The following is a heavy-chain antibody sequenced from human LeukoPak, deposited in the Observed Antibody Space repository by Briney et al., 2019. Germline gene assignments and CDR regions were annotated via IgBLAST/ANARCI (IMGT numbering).Heavy chain of an antibody. CDR3: ARDPAYDSSGYYYDAFDI. CDR1: GVSISSSNW. Sequence: SETLSLTCAVSGVSISSSNWWSWVRQPPGKGLEWIGEIYHSGSTNYNPSLKSRVTISVDKSKNQFSLKLSSVTAADTAVYYCARDPAYDSSGYYYDAFDIWGQGTMVTVS. V-gene: IGHV4-4*02. J-gene: IGHJ3*02. CDR2: IYHSGST. D-gene: IGHD3-22*01.